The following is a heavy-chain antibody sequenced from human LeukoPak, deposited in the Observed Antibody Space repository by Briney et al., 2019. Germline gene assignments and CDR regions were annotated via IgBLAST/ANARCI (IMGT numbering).Heavy chain of an antibody. Sequence: PGGSLRLSCAASGCTFSSYWMSWVRQAQGKGLEWVANIKQDGSEKYYVDSVKGRFTISRDNAKNSLYLQMNSLRAEDTAVYYYARDGLDPPDVWGQATTVTVSS. J-gene: IGHJ6*02. CDR1: GCTFSSYW. V-gene: IGHV3-7*01. CDR3: ARDGLDPPDV. CDR2: IKQDGSEK. D-gene: IGHD3-22*01.